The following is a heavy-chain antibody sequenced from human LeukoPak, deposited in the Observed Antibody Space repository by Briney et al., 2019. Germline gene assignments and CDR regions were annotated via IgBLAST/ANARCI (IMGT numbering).Heavy chain of an antibody. CDR1: ACTCTTSA. V-gene: IGHV1-58*02. Sequence: SVKVSSKASACTCTTSAMQWVRQARAQRLEGIGWIVVGSGNTNYAQKFQERITIPRDMSTSTAHMELSSLRSEDTAVYYCAAGDTNCRSTSCYFTGFDPWGQGTLVTVSS. CDR2: IVVGSGNT. CDR3: AAGDTNCRSTSCYFTGFDP. D-gene: IGHD2-2*01. J-gene: IGHJ5*02.